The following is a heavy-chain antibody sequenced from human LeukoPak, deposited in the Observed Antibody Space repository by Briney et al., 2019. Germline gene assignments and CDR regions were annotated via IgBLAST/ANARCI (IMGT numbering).Heavy chain of an antibody. D-gene: IGHD3-22*01. V-gene: IGHV3-7*01. CDR3: ATMSGESMIVLAVFDY. CDR1: GFTLSNYW. J-gene: IGHJ4*02. CDR2: IKADGSEK. Sequence: GGSLRLSCVASGFTLSNYWMSWVRQAPGKGLEWVANIKADGSEKYSVDSVKGRFTISRDNAKNSLYLQMNNLRVEDTAVYYCATMSGESMIVLAVFDYWGQGTLVTVSS.